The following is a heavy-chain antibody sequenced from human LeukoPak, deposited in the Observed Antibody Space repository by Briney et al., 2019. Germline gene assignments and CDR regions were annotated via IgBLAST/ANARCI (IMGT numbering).Heavy chain of an antibody. Sequence: GESLKISCKGSGYSFTTYWIAWVRQMPGKGLEWMGIIYPGDSNTKYSPSFQGQVTISADKSISTAFLQWSSLKASDTAMYYCARHRYCSGGDCYSDYWGRGTLVTVSS. CDR2: IYPGDSNT. CDR3: ARHRYCSGGDCYSDY. J-gene: IGHJ4*02. V-gene: IGHV5-51*01. CDR1: GYSFTTYW. D-gene: IGHD2-15*01.